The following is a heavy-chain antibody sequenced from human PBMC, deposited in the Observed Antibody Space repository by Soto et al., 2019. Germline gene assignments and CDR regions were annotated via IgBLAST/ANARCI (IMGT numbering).Heavy chain of an antibody. V-gene: IGHV4-59*01. CDR2: VYNSGST. CDR3: SRYRREAVAGYTLDN. D-gene: IGHD6-13*01. CDR1: GGSISSNY. Sequence: SETLSLTCTVSGGSISSNYWTWIRQPPGKGLEWIGYVYNSGSTNYNPSLKSRVTISEDTSKSQFSLKVNSMTAADTAVYYCSRYRREAVAGYTLDNWGQGILVTVSS. J-gene: IGHJ4*02.